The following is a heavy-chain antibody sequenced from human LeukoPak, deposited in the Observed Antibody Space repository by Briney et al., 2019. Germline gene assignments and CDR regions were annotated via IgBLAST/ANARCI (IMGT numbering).Heavy chain of an antibody. J-gene: IGHJ4*02. CDR3: ASGESDTARYYFDY. Sequence: SVKVSCKASGGTFSSYAISWVRQAPGQGLEWMGGIIPIFGTANYAQKFQGRVTITADESTSTAYMELSSLRSGDTAVYYCASGESDTARYYFDYWGQGTLVTVSS. CDR1: GGTFSSYA. D-gene: IGHD5-18*01. CDR2: IIPIFGTA. V-gene: IGHV1-69*13.